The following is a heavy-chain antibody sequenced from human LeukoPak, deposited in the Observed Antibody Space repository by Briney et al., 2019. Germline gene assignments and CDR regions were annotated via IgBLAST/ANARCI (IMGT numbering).Heavy chain of an antibody. CDR3: AREGLGHWFDA. CDR1: GFTFNTYT. V-gene: IGHV4-59*01. J-gene: IGHJ5*02. CDR2: IYYSET. Sequence: GSLRLSCAASGFTFNTYTMNWVRQAPGKGLEWIGYIYYSETNYNPSLKSRITISVDTSKNQFSLKMSSVTAADTAVYYCAREGLGHWFDAWGQGTLVTVSS. D-gene: IGHD3/OR15-3a*01.